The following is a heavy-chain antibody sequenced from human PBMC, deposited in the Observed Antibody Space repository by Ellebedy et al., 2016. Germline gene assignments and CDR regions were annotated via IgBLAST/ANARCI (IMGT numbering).Heavy chain of an antibody. CDR2: IYYSGST. D-gene: IGHD3-16*02. V-gene: IGHV4-59*12. J-gene: IGHJ4*02. CDR3: ARGARLRSVPVWGTYRPPRGFDY. CDR1: RGSMNENY. Sequence: SETLSLTCTVSRGSMNENYWSWIRQPPGKGLEWIGYIYYSGSTNYNPSLKSRVTISVDTSNNQFSLKLSSVTAADTAVYYCARGARLRSVPVWGTYRPPRGFDYWGQGTLVTVSS.